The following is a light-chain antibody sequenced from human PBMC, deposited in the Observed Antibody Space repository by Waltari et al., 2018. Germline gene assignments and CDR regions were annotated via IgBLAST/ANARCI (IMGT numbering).Light chain of an antibody. CDR2: GAS. Sequence: EIVMTQSPATLSVSPGDRATLSCRASQSVNTNLAWYQQKPGQAPRLLIYGASTRATGIPARFSGSGSGTEFTLTISSLQSEDFAVYYCQHYDDWPPYTFGQGTKLEIK. J-gene: IGKJ2*01. CDR3: QHYDDWPPYT. CDR1: QSVNTN. V-gene: IGKV3-15*01.